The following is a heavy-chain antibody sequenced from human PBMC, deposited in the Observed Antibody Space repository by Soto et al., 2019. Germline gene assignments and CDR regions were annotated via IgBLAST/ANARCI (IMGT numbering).Heavy chain of an antibody. J-gene: IGHJ6*02. V-gene: IGHV3-15*07. D-gene: IGHD6-13*01. Sequence: GGSLRLSCASSGFTFSNAWMNWVRQAPGKGLEWVGRIKSKTDGGTTDYAAPVKGRFTISRDDSKNTLYLQMNSLKTEDTAVYYCTTGYSSSWPDGMDVWGQGTTVTVSS. CDR1: GFTFSNAW. CDR3: TTGYSSSWPDGMDV. CDR2: IKSKTDGGTT.